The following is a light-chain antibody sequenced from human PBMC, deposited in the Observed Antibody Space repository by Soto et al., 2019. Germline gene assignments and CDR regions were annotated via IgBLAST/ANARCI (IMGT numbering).Light chain of an antibody. CDR3: QVWDSSGDHVV. V-gene: IGLV3-21*02. Sequence: SYELTQPPSVSVAPGQTARITCGGNNIGSESVHWYQQKPGQAPVVGVYDGSDRPSGIPERFSGSNSGNTATLTLSRVEAGDEADYSCQVWDSSGDHVVFGGGTKGTVL. CDR1: NIGSES. J-gene: IGLJ2*01. CDR2: DGS.